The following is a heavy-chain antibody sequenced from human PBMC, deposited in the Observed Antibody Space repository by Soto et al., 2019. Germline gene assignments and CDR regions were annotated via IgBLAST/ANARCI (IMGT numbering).Heavy chain of an antibody. CDR2: IYYSGST. V-gene: IGHV4-59*06. CDR3: ARCYGGLCS. CDR1: GGSISSYY. D-gene: IGHD4-17*01. J-gene: IGHJ5*02. Sequence: PSETLSLTCTVSGGSISSYYWSWIRQPPGKGLEWIGYIYYSGSTYYNPSLKSRVTISVDTSKNQFSLKLSSVTAADTAVYYCARCYGGLCSWGQGTLVTVSS.